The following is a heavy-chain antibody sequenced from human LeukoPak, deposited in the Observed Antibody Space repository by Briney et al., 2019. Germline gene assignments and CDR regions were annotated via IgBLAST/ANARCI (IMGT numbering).Heavy chain of an antibody. D-gene: IGHD6-13*01. CDR1: GFTSSSYS. CDR3: ASIIAAAGTLA. V-gene: IGHV3-21*01. CDR2: ISSSSSYI. J-gene: IGHJ5*02. Sequence: GGSLRLSCAASGFTSSSYSMNWVRQAPGKGLEWVSSISSSSSYIYYADSVKGRFTISRDNAKNSLYLQMNSLRAEDTAVYYCASIIAAAGTLAWGQGTLVTVSS.